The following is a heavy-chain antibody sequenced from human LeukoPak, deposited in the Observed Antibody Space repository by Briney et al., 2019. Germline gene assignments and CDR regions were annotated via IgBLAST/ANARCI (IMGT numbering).Heavy chain of an antibody. D-gene: IGHD3-22*01. CDR3: ARADFYYYDSSGYYPLDY. Sequence: SVKVSCKASGDTFSSYAISWVRQAPGQGLEWMGGIIPIFGTANYEQKLQGRVTITTDESTSTAYMVLSSLRSEDTAVYYCARADFYYYDSSGYYPLDYWGQGTLVTVSS. CDR1: GDTFSSYA. V-gene: IGHV1-69*05. J-gene: IGHJ4*02. CDR2: IIPIFGTA.